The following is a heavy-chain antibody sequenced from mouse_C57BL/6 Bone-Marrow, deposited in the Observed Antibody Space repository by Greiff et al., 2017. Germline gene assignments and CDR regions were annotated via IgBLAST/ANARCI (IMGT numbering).Heavy chain of an antibody. J-gene: IGHJ2*01. CDR3: AKNRAGSSYDYFDY. CDR1: GFSLTSYG. D-gene: IGHD1-1*01. CDR2: IWRGGST. V-gene: IGHV2-5*01. Sequence: VKLMESGPGLVQPSQSLSITCTVSGFSLTSYGVHWVRQSPGKGLEWLGVIWRGGSTDYNAAFMSRLSITKDNSKSQVFFKMNSLQADDTAIYYCAKNRAGSSYDYFDYWGQGTTLTVSS.